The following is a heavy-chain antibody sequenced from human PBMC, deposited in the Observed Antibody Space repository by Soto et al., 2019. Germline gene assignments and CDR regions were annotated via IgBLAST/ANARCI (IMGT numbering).Heavy chain of an antibody. Sequence: ASVKVSCKASGYTFTSYYMHWVRQDPGQGLEWMGIINPSGGSTSYAQKFQGRVTMTRDTSTSTVYMELSSLRSEDTAVYYCASVKVAGTYGMDVWGQGTTVTVSS. CDR1: GYTFTSYY. J-gene: IGHJ6*02. V-gene: IGHV1-46*01. D-gene: IGHD6-19*01. CDR3: ASVKVAGTYGMDV. CDR2: INPSGGST.